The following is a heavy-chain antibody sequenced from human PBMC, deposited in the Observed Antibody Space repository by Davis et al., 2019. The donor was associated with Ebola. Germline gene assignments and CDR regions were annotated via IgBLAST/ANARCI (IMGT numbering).Heavy chain of an antibody. D-gene: IGHD6-25*01. CDR3: ARVGSESGVDY. J-gene: IGHJ4*02. Sequence: ESLKISCAASGFTFSSYWMHWVRQPPGKGLEWIGEIYHSGSTNYNPSLKSRVTISVDKSKNQFSLKLSSVTAADTAVYYCARVGSESGVDYWGQGTLVTVSS. CDR2: IYHSGST. CDR1: GFTFSSYW. V-gene: IGHV4/OR15-8*01.